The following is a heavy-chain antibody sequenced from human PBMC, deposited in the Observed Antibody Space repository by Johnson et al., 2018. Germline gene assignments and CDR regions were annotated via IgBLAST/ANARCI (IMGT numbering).Heavy chain of an antibody. CDR3: AKAGYYDLDI. D-gene: IGHD3-22*01. Sequence: QVQLQESGPGLVKPSGTLSLTCAVSGASVSNGIWWSWVRQPPGKGLEWIGEIYHSGSTNYNPSLKSRVTISVDKSKNQFSLNLRSVTAADPAIYYCAKAGYYDLDIWGQGTMVTGSS. CDR1: GASVSNGIW. CDR2: IYHSGST. V-gene: IGHV4-4*02. J-gene: IGHJ3*02.